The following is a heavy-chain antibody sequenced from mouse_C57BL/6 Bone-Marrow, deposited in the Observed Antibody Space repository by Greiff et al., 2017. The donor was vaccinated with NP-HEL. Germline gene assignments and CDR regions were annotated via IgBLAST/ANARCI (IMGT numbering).Heavy chain of an antibody. CDR3: ARERKQTGASFDY. V-gene: IGHV5-4*01. Sequence: EVKLVESGGGLVKPGGSLKLSCAASGFTFSSYAMSWVRQTPEKRLEWVATISDGGSYTYYPDNVKGRFTISRDNAKNNLYLQMSHLKSEDTAMYYCARERKQTGASFDYWGEGTTRTVSS. D-gene: IGHD4-1*01. J-gene: IGHJ2*01. CDR1: GFTFSSYA. CDR2: ISDGGSYT.